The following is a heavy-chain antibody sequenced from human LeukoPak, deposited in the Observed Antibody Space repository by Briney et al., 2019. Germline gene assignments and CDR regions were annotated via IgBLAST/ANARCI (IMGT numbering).Heavy chain of an antibody. V-gene: IGHV3-48*01. J-gene: IGHJ4*02. D-gene: IGHD3-22*01. CDR3: ARGSTYYDSSGQVPFDY. CDR2: ISGSSSTI. CDR1: GFTFSSYS. Sequence: GGSLRLSCAASGFTFSSYSMNWVRQAPGKGLEWGSYISGSSSTIYYADSVKGRFTISRDNGKNALYLQMNSLRAEDTAVYYCARGSTYYDSSGQVPFDYWGQGTLVTVSS.